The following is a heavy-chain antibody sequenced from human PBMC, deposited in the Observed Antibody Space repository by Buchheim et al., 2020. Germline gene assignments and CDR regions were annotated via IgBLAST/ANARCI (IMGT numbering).Heavy chain of an antibody. CDR2: IAYSGTT. J-gene: IGHJ4*02. D-gene: IGHD3-16*01. CDR3: ARDAYYFDS. V-gene: IGHV4-31*01. CDR1: GGSISGGGDY. Sequence: QVQLQESGPGLVKPSQTLSLTCTVSGGSISGGGDYWTWIRQHPGKGLEWIGYIAYSGTTYYNPSLKGPVFMSITPTKNQISLKLTSVTAADTAVYYCARDAYYFDSWGKGTL.